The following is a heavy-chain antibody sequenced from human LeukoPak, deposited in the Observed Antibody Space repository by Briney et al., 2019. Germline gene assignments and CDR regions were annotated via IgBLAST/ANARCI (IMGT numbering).Heavy chain of an antibody. CDR3: ARGGQKRYYYDSSGLFDY. J-gene: IGHJ4*02. CDR1: GGSISSGGYY. CDR2: IYYSGST. V-gene: IGHV4-31*03. D-gene: IGHD3-22*01. Sequence: SETLSLTCTVSGGSISSGGYYWSWIRQHPGKGLEWIGYIYYSGSTYYNPSLKSRVTISVDTSKNQFSLRLSSVTAADTAVYYCARGGQKRYYYDSSGLFDYWGQGTLVTVSS.